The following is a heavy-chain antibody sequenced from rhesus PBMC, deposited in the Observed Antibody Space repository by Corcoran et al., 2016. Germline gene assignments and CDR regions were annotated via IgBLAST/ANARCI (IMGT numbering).Heavy chain of an antibody. CDR3: AREGGYDGDY. J-gene: IGHJ4*01. CDR2: IYGSSGST. V-gene: IGHV4S7*01. CDR1: GGSISDSYY. Sequence: QVQLQESGPGLVKPSETLSLTCAVSGGSISDSYYWTWIRQPPGKGLEWFGNIYGSSGSTYYNPSLKSRVTISKDTSKNQFSLKLSSVTAADTAVYYCAREGGYDGDYWGQGVLVTVSS. D-gene: IGHD5-24*01.